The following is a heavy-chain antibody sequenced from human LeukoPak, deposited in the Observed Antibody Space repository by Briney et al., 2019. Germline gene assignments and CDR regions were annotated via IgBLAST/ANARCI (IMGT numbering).Heavy chain of an antibody. CDR1: GYTFTSYD. D-gene: IGHD3-10*01. Sequence: AASVKVSCKASGYTFTSYDINWVRQATGQGLEWMGWMNPNSGNTGYAQKFQGRVTMTRNTSISTAYMELSSLRSEDTAVYYCARSRGSYYYGSGSYSYWGQGTLVTVSS. CDR3: ARSRGSYYYGSGSYSY. J-gene: IGHJ4*02. CDR2: MNPNSGNT. V-gene: IGHV1-8*01.